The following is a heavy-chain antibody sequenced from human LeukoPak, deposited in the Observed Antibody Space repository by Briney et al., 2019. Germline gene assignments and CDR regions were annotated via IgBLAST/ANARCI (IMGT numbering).Heavy chain of an antibody. J-gene: IGHJ4*02. CDR3: ARRFDY. Sequence: PGGSLRLSCAASGFTFSTYSMNWVRQAPGKGLEWLSYIESDTPTRYYAASVKGRFTISRDNAKNSLYLQMNSMRAEDTGVHYCARRFDYLGQGTLVTVSS. V-gene: IGHV3-48*01. CDR2: IESDTPTR. CDR1: GFTFSTYS.